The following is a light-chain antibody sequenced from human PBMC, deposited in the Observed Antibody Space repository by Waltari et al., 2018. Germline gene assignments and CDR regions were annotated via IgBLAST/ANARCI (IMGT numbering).Light chain of an antibody. CDR2: EGS. CDR3: CSYAATGTSWV. CDR1: SSDVGNYNL. J-gene: IGLJ3*02. V-gene: IGLV2-23*01. Sequence: QSALIQPASGAGLPGQSITISCTGTSSDVGNYNLVSWYQQHPGKAPKLMIYEGSKRPSGVSNRFSGSKSDNTASLTISGLQADDEADYYCCSYAATGTSWVF.